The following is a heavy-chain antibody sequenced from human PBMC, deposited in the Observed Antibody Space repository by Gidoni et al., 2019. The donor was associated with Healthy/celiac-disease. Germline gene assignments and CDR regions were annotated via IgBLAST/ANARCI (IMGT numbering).Heavy chain of an antibody. V-gene: IGHV4-34*01. CDR3: ARGGYSYGGWFDP. D-gene: IGHD5-18*01. CDR1: GGSFSGYY. J-gene: IGHJ5*02. Sequence: QVQLQQWGAGLLKPSETLSLTCAVSGGSFSGYYWSWIRQPPGKGLEWIGEINHSGSTNYNPSLKSRVTISVDTSKNQFSLKLSSVTAADTAVYYCARGGYSYGGWFDPWGQGTLVTVSS. CDR2: INHSGST.